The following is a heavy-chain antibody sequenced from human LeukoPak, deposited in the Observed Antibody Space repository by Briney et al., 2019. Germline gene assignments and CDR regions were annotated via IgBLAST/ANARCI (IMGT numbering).Heavy chain of an antibody. CDR1: GFTFSSYA. J-gene: IGHJ4*02. D-gene: IGHD5-12*01. CDR3: ERDRGYSGYDEGVDY. V-gene: IGHV3-30-3*01. Sequence: PGRSLRLSCAASGFTFSSYAMHWVRQAPGKGLEWVAVISYDGSNKYYADSVKGRFTISRDKSKNTMYLQMNSLRAEDTAVYYCERDRGYSGYDEGVDYWGQGTLVTVSS. CDR2: ISYDGSNK.